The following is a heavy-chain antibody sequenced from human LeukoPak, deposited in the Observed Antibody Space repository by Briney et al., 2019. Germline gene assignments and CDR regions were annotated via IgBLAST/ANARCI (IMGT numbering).Heavy chain of an antibody. D-gene: IGHD3-22*01. Sequence: GGSLRPSCAASGFTFSNAWMNWVRQAPGKGLEWVGRIKSKADGGISDYAEPVKGRFTFSRDDSKNTLYLVMNSLKTEDTAVYYCTTTYHYDSSPGSFDYWGQGTLVTVSS. J-gene: IGHJ4*02. CDR2: IKSKADGGIS. CDR3: TTTYHYDSSPGSFDY. CDR1: GFTFSNAW. V-gene: IGHV3-15*01.